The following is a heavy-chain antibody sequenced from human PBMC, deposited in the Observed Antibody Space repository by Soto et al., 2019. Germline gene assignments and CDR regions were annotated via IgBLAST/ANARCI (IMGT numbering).Heavy chain of an antibody. D-gene: IGHD1-26*01. Sequence: EVQLVESGGGLVRPGGSLRLSCAASGFPFSYYWMHWVRQAPGKGLVWVSRIHSDGSSTTYADFVKGRFIISRDNARNTVDLQMNSVRVEDTAVYYCARGDRGAFDLWGQGTVVTVSS. CDR3: ARGDRGAFDL. V-gene: IGHV3-74*01. J-gene: IGHJ3*01. CDR2: IHSDGSST. CDR1: GFPFSYYW.